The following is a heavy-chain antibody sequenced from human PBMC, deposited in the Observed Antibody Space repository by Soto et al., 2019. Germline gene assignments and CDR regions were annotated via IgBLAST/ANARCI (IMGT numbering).Heavy chain of an antibody. D-gene: IGHD2-2*01. CDR3: ARGSDIVVVPNWFDP. J-gene: IGHJ5*02. CDR1: GYTFTGYY. V-gene: IGHV1-2*04. Sequence: QVQLVQSGAEVKKPGASVKVSCKASGYTFTGYYMHWVRQAPGQGLEWMGWINPNSGGTNYAQKFQGWVTMTGDTSISTAYMELSRLRSDDTAVYYCARGSDIVVVPNWFDPWGQGTLVTVSS. CDR2: INPNSGGT.